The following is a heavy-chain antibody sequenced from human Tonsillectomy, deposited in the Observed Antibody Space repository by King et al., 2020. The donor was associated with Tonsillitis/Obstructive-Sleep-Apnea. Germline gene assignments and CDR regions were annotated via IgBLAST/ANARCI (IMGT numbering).Heavy chain of an antibody. J-gene: IGHJ3*02. CDR1: GFTFSDYY. D-gene: IGHD2-2*02. Sequence: VQLVESGGGLVKPGGSLRLSCAASGFTFSDYYMSWLRQAPGKGLEWVSYISSSSSYTNYADSVKGRFTISRDNAKNSLYLQMNSLRAEDTAVYYCARAGYCSSTSCYTVAFDIWGQGTMVTVSS. V-gene: IGHV3-11*05. CDR2: ISSSSSYT. CDR3: ARAGYCSSTSCYTVAFDI.